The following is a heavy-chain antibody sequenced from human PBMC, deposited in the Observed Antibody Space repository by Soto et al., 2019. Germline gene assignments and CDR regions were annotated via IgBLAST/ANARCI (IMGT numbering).Heavy chain of an antibody. V-gene: IGHV3-21*01. D-gene: IGHD3-9*01. CDR3: ATDVGGTGYGMDV. Sequence: PGGSLRLSCAASGFTFRSYTMNWVRQPPGKGLEWVSSISFTSTYIYYAGSLKGRFTISRDNAKNSLYLQMNSLRAEDTAVYYCATDVGGTGYGMDVWGQGTTVTVSS. CDR1: GFTFRSYT. J-gene: IGHJ6*02. CDR2: ISFTSTYI.